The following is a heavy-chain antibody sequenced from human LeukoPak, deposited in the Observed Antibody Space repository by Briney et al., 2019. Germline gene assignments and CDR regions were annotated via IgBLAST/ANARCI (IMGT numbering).Heavy chain of an antibody. CDR2: INPNSGGT. CDR1: GYTFTSYA. Sequence: ASVKVSCKASGYTFTSYAMHWVRQAPGQGLEWMGWINPNSGGTDYAEKFQGRVTMTRDTSISTAYLELSSLRSDDTAVHHCARDLYNSGWTGAFDIWGQGTMVTVSS. V-gene: IGHV1-2*02. D-gene: IGHD6-19*01. J-gene: IGHJ3*02. CDR3: ARDLYNSGWTGAFDI.